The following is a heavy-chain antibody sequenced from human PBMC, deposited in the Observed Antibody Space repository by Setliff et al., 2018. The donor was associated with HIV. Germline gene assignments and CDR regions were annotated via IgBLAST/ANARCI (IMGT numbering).Heavy chain of an antibody. CDR1: GYSINSGFS. D-gene: IGHD6-19*01. Sequence: SETLSLTCAASGYSINSGFSRAWIRQPPGQGPQWIGSIHQSGSIHYNPSLQSRVTISVDSSKNQFSLNLFSVTAADTAVYYCARPRRVRSRAWYWFDIWGQGTLVTVSS. V-gene: IGHV4-38-2*01. CDR3: ARPRRVRSRAWYWFDI. CDR2: IHQSGSI. J-gene: IGHJ5*02.